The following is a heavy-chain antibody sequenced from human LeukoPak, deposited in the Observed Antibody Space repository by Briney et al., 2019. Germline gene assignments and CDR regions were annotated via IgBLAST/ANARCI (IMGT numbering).Heavy chain of an antibody. D-gene: IGHD2-2*02. Sequence: SETLSLTCAVYGGSFSGYHWSWIRQPPGKGLEWIGEINHSGSTNYNPSLKSRVTISVDTSKNQFSLKLSSVTAADTAVYYCARVGYCSSTSCYRAAFDIWGQGTMVTVSS. J-gene: IGHJ3*02. CDR1: GGSFSGYH. CDR3: ARVGYCSSTSCYRAAFDI. V-gene: IGHV4-34*01. CDR2: INHSGST.